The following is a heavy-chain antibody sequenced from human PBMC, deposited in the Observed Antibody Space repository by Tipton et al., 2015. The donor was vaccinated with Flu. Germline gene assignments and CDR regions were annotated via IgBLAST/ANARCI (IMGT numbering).Heavy chain of an antibody. CDR3: ARLLKERGWGLAY. CDR1: GDSMTSSRYY. D-gene: IGHD2-21*02. CDR2: IYHSGST. J-gene: IGHJ4*02. Sequence: TLSLTCSVSGDSMTSSRYYWGWIRQPPGKGLEWIGSIYHSGSTYYNPSLKSRVTISVDTSKNQFSLKLGSVTAGDTAVYYCARLLKERGWGLAYWGRGTLVTVSS. V-gene: IGHV4-39*07.